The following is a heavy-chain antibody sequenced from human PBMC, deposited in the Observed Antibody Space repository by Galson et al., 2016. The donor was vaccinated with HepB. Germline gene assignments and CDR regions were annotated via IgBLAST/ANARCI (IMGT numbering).Heavy chain of an antibody. Sequence: APGKGLEWVGRVKSNTDGGTTDYAAPVKGRFTISRDGSKNTLYLQMSSLKTEDTAVYYCTTLDTAMVTAPNSYYVLDVWGPGTTVTVSS. J-gene: IGHJ6*02. V-gene: IGHV3-15*01. CDR3: TTLDTAMVTAPNSYYVLDV. D-gene: IGHD5-18*01. CDR2: VKSNTDGGTT.